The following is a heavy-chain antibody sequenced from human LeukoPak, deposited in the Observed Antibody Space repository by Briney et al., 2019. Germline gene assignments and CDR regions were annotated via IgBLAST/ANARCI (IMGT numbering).Heavy chain of an antibody. CDR3: AREGLGMVTTGYYYYGMDV. D-gene: IGHD4-17*01. J-gene: IGHJ6*02. Sequence: ASVKVSCKASGYTFTSYGISWVRQATGQGLEWMGWISAYNGNTNYAQKLQGRVTMTTDTSTSTAYMELRSLRSDDTAVYYCAREGLGMVTTGYYYYGMDVWGQGTTVTVSS. V-gene: IGHV1-18*01. CDR2: ISAYNGNT. CDR1: GYTFTSYG.